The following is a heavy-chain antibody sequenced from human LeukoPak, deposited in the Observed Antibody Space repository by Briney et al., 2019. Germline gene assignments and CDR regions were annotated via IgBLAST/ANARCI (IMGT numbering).Heavy chain of an antibody. CDR3: ARLRGRDY. J-gene: IGHJ4*02. V-gene: IGHV3-30-3*01. Sequence: GRSLRLSCAASGFTFSSYAMHWVRQAPGKGLEWVAVISYDGSNKYYADSVKGRFTISRDNSKNTLYLQMNSLRAGDTAVYYCARLRGRDYWGQGTLVTVSS. CDR1: GFTFSSYA. CDR2: ISYDGSNK.